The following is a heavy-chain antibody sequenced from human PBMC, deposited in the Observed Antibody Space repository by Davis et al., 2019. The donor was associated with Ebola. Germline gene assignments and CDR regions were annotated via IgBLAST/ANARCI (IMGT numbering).Heavy chain of an antibody. V-gene: IGHV4-59*12. Sequence: SETLSLTCTVSGGSISSYYWSWIRQPPGKGLEWIGYIYYSGSTNYNPSLKSRVTISVDTSKNQFSLKLSSVTAADTAVYYCARGRYSYGYFDYWGQGTLVTVSP. CDR1: GGSISSYY. CDR3: ARGRYSYGYFDY. J-gene: IGHJ4*02. CDR2: IYYSGST. D-gene: IGHD5-18*01.